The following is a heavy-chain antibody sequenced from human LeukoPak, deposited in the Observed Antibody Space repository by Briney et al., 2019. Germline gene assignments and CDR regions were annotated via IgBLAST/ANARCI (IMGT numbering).Heavy chain of an antibody. CDR3: ARISIPFYVDKVGYMDV. V-gene: IGHV1-8*02. J-gene: IGHJ6*03. CDR1: GYTFTSYD. CDR2: MNPNSGNT. Sequence: GASVKVSCKASGYTFTSYDINWVRQATGQGLEWMGWMNPNSGNTGYAQKFQGRVTMTRDTSISTAYMELSRLRSDDTAVYYCARISIPFYVDKVGYMDVWGKGTTVTVSS. D-gene: IGHD5/OR15-5a*01.